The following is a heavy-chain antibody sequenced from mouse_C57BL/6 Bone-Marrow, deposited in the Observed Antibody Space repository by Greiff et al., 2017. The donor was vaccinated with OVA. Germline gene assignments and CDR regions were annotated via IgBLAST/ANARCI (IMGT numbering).Heavy chain of an antibody. D-gene: IGHD1-1*01. V-gene: IGHV14-4*01. CDR3: TTEYYGRSYQFAY. CDR1: GFNIKDDY. CDR2: IDPENGDT. J-gene: IGHJ3*01. Sequence: EVQLQQSGAELVRPGASVKLSCTASGFNIKDDYMHWVKQRPEQGLEWIGWIDPENGDTEYVSKFQGKAIISADTSSNILYLQLSSLTSEDTAGYYCTTEYYGRSYQFAYWGQGTLVTVSA.